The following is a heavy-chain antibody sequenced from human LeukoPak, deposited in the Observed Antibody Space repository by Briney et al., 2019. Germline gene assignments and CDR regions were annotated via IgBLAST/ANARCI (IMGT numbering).Heavy chain of an antibody. CDR1: GFTVSSNY. V-gene: IGHV3-66*01. J-gene: IGHJ6*02. Sequence: PGGSLRLSCAASGFTVSSNYMSWVRQAPGKGLERVSVIYSGGSTYYADSVKGRFTISRDNSKNTLYLQMNSLRAEDTAVYYCARATGVGGYYYGMDVWGQGTTVTVSS. CDR2: IYSGGST. D-gene: IGHD1-26*01. CDR3: ARATGVGGYYYGMDV.